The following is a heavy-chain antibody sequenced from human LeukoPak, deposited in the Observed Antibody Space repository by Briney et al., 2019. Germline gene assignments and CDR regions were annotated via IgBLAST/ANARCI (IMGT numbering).Heavy chain of an antibody. D-gene: IGHD5-18*01. CDR3: TRASGYSSGAVDY. V-gene: IGHV3-9*03. CDR2: ISWNSGSI. Sequence: PGRSLRLACAASGFTFDDYAMHWVRQAPGKGLEWASGISWNSGSIGYADSVKGRFTISRDNAKSTLYLQMNSLRADDMALYYCTRASGYSSGAVDYWGQGTLVTVAS. J-gene: IGHJ4*02. CDR1: GFTFDDYA.